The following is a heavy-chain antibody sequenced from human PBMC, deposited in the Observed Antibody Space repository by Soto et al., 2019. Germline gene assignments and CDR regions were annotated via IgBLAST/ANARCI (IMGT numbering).Heavy chain of an antibody. CDR1: GGTFSSYA. V-gene: IGHV1-69*13. J-gene: IGHJ6*02. CDR2: IIPIFGTA. D-gene: IGHD1-26*01. CDR3: ARVGARDYYYYGMDV. Sequence: SVKVSCKASGGTFSSYAISWVRQAPGQGLEWMGGIIPIFGTANYAQKFQGRVTITADESTSTAYMELSSLRSEDTAVYYCARVGARDYYYYGMDVWGQGTTVTVSS.